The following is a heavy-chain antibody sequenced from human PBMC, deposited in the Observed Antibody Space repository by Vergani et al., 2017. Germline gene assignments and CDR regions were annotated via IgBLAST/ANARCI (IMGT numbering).Heavy chain of an antibody. CDR3: ARAGRTTGTPI. J-gene: IGHJ4*02. Sequence: QVQLVQSGAEVKKPGASVKVSCKASGYTFTSYGISWVRQAPGQGLEWMGWINPSSGDTNSAQKFQGRVTMTRDTSISTAYMELNGLRFDDTAVYYCARAGRTTGTPIWGQGTLVSVSS. CDR1: GYTFTSYG. D-gene: IGHD1-1*01. V-gene: IGHV1-2*02. CDR2: INPSSGDT.